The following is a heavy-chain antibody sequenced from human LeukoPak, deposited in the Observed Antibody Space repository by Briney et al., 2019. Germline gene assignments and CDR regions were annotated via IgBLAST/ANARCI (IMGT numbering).Heavy chain of an antibody. CDR1: GYTFTVYY. D-gene: IGHD1-26*01. CDR2: INPNSGGT. CDR3: ARECSGTYCGED. J-gene: IGHJ4*02. V-gene: IGHV1-2*02. Sequence: ASVKVSCKASGYTFTVYYMHWVRQASGQGLERMGWINPNSGGTKYAQNFEGRVTMTRDTSITTAYMELSSLRSDDTAIYYCARECSGTYCGEDWGQGTLVTVSS.